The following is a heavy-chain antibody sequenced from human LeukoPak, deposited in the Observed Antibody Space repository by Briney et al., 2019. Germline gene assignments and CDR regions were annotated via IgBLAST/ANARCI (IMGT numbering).Heavy chain of an antibody. CDR3: ARETYYDFWSGQKGFDY. CDR1: GGSFSGYY. Sequence: SETLSLTCAVYGGSFSGYYWSWIRQPPGKGLEWIGEINHSGSTNYNPPLKSRVTISVDTSKNQFSLKLSSVTAADTAVYYCARETYYDFWSGQKGFDYWGQGTLVTVSS. V-gene: IGHV4-34*01. CDR2: INHSGST. D-gene: IGHD3-3*01. J-gene: IGHJ4*02.